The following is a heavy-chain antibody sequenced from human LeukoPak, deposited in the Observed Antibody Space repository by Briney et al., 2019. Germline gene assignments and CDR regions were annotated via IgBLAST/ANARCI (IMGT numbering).Heavy chain of an antibody. J-gene: IGHJ3*02. D-gene: IGHD4-17*01. Sequence: ASVKVSCKVSGYTLTALALHWVRQAPGKGLEWIGGFDSEEYDTIYAQKFQGRVTMTEDTSTDTAYMELSSLRSEDTAVYYCARANNDYGDYVDAFDIWGQGTMVTVSS. CDR1: GYTLTALA. CDR2: FDSEEYDT. V-gene: IGHV1-24*01. CDR3: ARANNDYGDYVDAFDI.